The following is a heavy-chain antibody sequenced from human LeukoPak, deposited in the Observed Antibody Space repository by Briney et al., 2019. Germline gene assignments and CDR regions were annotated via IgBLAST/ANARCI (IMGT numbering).Heavy chain of an antibody. D-gene: IGHD3-22*01. J-gene: IGHJ4*02. CDR1: GGSISSYY. CDR2: IYHSGST. CDR3: ARHTYYYDSNGYYYFDY. Sequence: SETLSLTCTVSGGSISSYYWSWIRQPPGKGLEWIGHIYHSGSTNYNPSLKSRVTISIDTSKNQFSLKLSSVTAADTAVYYCARHTYYYDSNGYYYFDYWGQGILVTVSS. V-gene: IGHV4-59*08.